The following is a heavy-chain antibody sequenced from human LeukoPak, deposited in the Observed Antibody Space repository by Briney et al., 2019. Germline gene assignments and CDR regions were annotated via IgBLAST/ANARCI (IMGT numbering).Heavy chain of an antibody. CDR3: AKDRTGYSSGWSFDY. V-gene: IGHV3-30*02. Sequence: SGGSLRLSCAASGFTFSSYGMHWVRQAPGKGLEWVAFIRYDGSNKYYADSVKGRFTISRDNSKNTLYLQMNSLRAEDTAVYYCAKDRTGYSSGWSFDYWGQGTLVTVSS. CDR2: IRYDGSNK. J-gene: IGHJ4*02. D-gene: IGHD6-19*01. CDR1: GFTFSSYG.